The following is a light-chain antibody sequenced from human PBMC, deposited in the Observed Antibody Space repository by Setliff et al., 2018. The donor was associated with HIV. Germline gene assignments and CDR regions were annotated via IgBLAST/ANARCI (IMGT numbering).Light chain of an antibody. CDR2: RTN. V-gene: IGLV1-47*01. Sequence: QSVLTQPPSASGTPGQRVTISCSGSSSNIGGDYVYWYQHLPGKAPELLIYRTNQRPSGVPDRFSGSKSGTSASLAISGLRSDDEADYYCAAWDDSLSGPVFGGGTKVTVL. CDR3: AAWDDSLSGPV. CDR1: SSNIGGDY. J-gene: IGLJ2*01.